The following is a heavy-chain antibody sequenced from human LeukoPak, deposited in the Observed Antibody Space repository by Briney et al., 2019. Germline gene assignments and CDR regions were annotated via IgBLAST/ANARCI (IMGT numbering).Heavy chain of an antibody. CDR1: GFTFSSYA. J-gene: IGHJ6*02. CDR2: ISGSGGST. CDR3: ANYDNPYYYGTDV. V-gene: IGHV3-23*01. D-gene: IGHD3-9*01. Sequence: GGSLRLSCAASGFTFSSYAMSWVRQAPGKGLEWVSAISGSGGSTYYADSVKGRFTISRDNSKNTLYLQMNSLRAEDTAVYYCANYDNPYYYGTDVWGQGTTVTVSS.